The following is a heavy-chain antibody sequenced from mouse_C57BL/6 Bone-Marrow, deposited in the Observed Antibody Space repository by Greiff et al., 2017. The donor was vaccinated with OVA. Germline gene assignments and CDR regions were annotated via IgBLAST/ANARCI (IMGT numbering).Heavy chain of an antibody. J-gene: IGHJ4*01. CDR3: AREAYYGSSDGGIAY. Sequence: EVMLVESGGGLVKPGGSLKLSCAASGFTFSSYAMSWVRQTPEKRLAWVATISAGGSYTYYPDNVKGRFTISSANAKNTLYLQMSHLKSEDTAMYYCAREAYYGSSDGGIAYWGQGTAVTVSS. D-gene: IGHD1-1*01. CDR1: GFTFSSYA. V-gene: IGHV5-4*01. CDR2: ISAGGSYT.